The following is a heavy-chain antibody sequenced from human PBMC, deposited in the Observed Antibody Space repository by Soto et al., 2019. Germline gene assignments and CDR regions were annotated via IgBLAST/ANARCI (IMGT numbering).Heavy chain of an antibody. J-gene: IGHJ4*02. D-gene: IGHD1-26*01. CDR1: GFTFSSYG. V-gene: IGHV3-30*18. Sequence: GGSLRLSCAASGFTFSSYGMHWVRQAPGKGLEWVAVISYDGSNKYYADSVKGRFTISRDNSKNTLYLKMNSLRAEDTAGYYCAKGGSLYLLEGATDKGFDYWGQGTLVTVSS. CDR3: AKGGSLYLLEGATDKGFDY. CDR2: ISYDGSNK.